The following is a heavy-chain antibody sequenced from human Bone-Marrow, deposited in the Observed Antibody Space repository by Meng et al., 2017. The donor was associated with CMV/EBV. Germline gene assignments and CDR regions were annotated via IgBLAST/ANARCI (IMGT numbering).Heavy chain of an antibody. V-gene: IGHV3-74*01. D-gene: IGHD3-16*01. Sequence: GESLKISCAASGFTFSSYWMHWVRQAPGKGLVWVSRINSDGSSTSYADSVKGRFTISRDNAKNSLYLQMNSLRAEDTAVYYCARGRGGLYYYYYGMDVWGQGTTVTVSS. J-gene: IGHJ6*02. CDR3: ARGRGGLYYYYYGMDV. CDR1: GFTFSSYW. CDR2: INSDGSST.